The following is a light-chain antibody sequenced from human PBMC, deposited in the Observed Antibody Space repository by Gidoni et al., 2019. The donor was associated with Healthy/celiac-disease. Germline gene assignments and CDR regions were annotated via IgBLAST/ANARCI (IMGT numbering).Light chain of an antibody. V-gene: IGKV3-20*01. Sequence: EIVLTQSPGTLSLSPGERATLSCRASQSVSSSYLAWYQQKPGQAPRLLIYGASSRATGIPDRFSGSGSATDFTLTISRLEPEDFAVYYCQQYGSSPSTFXXXTKVEIK. CDR1: QSVSSSY. J-gene: IGKJ1*01. CDR2: GAS. CDR3: QQYGSSPST.